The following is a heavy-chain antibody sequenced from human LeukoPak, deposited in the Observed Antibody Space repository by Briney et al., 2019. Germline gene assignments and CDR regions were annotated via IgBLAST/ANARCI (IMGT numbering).Heavy chain of an antibody. D-gene: IGHD3-10*01. V-gene: IGHV4-34*01. CDR3: ARQSPRQRFGELLIYYYYMDV. CDR2: INHSGST. CDR1: GGSFSGYY. Sequence: SETLSLTCAVYGGSFSGYYWSWLRQPPGKGLEWIGEINHSGSTNYNPSLKSRVTISVDTSKNQFSLKLSSVTAADTAVYYCARQSPRQRFGELLIYYYYMDVWGKGTTVTTSS. J-gene: IGHJ6*03.